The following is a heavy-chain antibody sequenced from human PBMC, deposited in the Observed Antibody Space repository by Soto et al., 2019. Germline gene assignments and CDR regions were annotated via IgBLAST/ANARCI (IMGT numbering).Heavy chain of an antibody. CDR1: GFTFSDHH. Sequence: EVQLVESGGNLVQPGGSLRLSCAASGFTFSDHHMDWVRQAPGKGLEWVGRTRNKANSYTTEYAASVKGRFTISRDDSNNSLYRQMNSLKPEDTAVYYCTRDLGSWGQGTLVTVSS. J-gene: IGHJ5*02. V-gene: IGHV3-72*01. CDR2: TRNKANSYTT. CDR3: TRDLGS.